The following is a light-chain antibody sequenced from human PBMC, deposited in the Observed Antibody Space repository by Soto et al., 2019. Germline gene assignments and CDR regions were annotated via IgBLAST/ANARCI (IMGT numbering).Light chain of an antibody. CDR3: CSYAGSTGV. J-gene: IGLJ1*01. V-gene: IGLV1-40*01. Sequence: QSVLTQPPSVSGAPGQRVTISCTGSSSNIGAGHDVHWYQQLPGTAPKLLIYGNGNRPSGVPDRFSGSKSGTSASLAITGLQAEDEADYYCCSYAGSTGVFGTGTKVTVL. CDR2: GNG. CDR1: SSNIGAGHD.